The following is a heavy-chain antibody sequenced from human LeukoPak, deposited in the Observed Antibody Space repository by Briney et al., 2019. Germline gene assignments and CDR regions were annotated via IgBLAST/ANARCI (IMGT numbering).Heavy chain of an antibody. V-gene: IGHV4-4*07. D-gene: IGHD2-21*02. J-gene: IGHJ4*02. CDR3: AREHPTAIATDY. CDR1: GGSISGYC. Sequence: PSETLSLTCSVSGGSISGYCWGCFRQAAGKGLEWIGRIHSTGSSNYNPSLKSRLTMSIDTSRNQFSLKLSSMTAADTAIYYCAREHPTAIATDYWGQGTLVTVSS. CDR2: IHSTGSS.